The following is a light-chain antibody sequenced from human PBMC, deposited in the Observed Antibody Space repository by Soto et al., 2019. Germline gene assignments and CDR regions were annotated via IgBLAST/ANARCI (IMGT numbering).Light chain of an antibody. J-gene: IGKJ1*01. V-gene: IGKV3-20*01. CDR2: GAS. CDR1: QSVSSSY. Sequence: EIVLTQSPGTLSLSPGERATLSCRASQSVSSSYLAWYQQKPGQAPRLLIYGASSRATGIPDRFSGSGSGTDFALTISSLEPEEFAVYYCRQYGSSWTFGQGTKVEIK. CDR3: RQYGSSWT.